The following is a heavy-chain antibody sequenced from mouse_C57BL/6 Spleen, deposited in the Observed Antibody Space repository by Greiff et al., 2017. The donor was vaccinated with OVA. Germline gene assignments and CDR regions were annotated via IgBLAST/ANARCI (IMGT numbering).Heavy chain of an antibody. V-gene: IGHV1-54*01. CDR3: ARGDVGYFDY. CDR1: GYAFTNYL. CDR2: INPGSGGT. Sequence: VQLQQSGAELVRPGTSVKVSCKASGYAFTNYLIEWVKQRPGQGLEWIGVINPGSGGTNYNEKFKGKATLTADKASSTAYMQLSSLTSEDSAVYFCARGDVGYFDYWGQGTTLTVSS. J-gene: IGHJ2*01. D-gene: IGHD3-3*01.